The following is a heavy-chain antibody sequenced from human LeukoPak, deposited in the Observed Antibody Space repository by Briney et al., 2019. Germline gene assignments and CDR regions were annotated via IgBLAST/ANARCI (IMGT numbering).Heavy chain of an antibody. CDR2: ISAYNGNT. Sequence: ASVKVSCKASGYTFTSYGISWVRQAPGQGLEWMGWISAYNGNTNYAQELQGRVTMTTDTSTSTAYMELRSLRSDDSAVYYCARVRRSYGAFDIWGQGTMVTVSS. V-gene: IGHV1-18*01. J-gene: IGHJ3*02. CDR1: GYTFTSYG. D-gene: IGHD3-16*01. CDR3: ARVRRSYGAFDI.